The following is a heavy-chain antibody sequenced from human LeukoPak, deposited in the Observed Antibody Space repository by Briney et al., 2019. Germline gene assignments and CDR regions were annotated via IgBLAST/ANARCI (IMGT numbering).Heavy chain of an antibody. V-gene: IGHV3-30-3*01. CDR3: ARGEDTAIDY. J-gene: IGHJ4*02. CDR1: GFTLTSDS. Sequence: GGSLRLSCAASGFTLTSDSMNWVRQAPGKGLEWVAVISYDGSNKYYADSVKGRFTISRDNSKNTLYLQMNSLRAEDTAVYYCARGEDTAIDYWGQGTLVTVSS. D-gene: IGHD5-18*01. CDR2: ISYDGSNK.